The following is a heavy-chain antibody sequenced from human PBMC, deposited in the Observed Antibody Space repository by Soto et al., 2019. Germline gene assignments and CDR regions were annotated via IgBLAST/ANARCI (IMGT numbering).Heavy chain of an antibody. CDR1: GGSFSGYY. D-gene: IGHD3-3*01. CDR2: INHSGST. Sequence: PSETLSLTCAVYGGSFSGYYWSWIRQPPGKGLEWIGEINHSGSTNYNPSLKSRVTISVDTSKNQFSLKLSSVTAADTAVYYCARVWVAFFRGVYYYYGMDVWGQGTTVTVSS. CDR3: ARVWVAFFRGVYYYYGMDV. V-gene: IGHV4-34*01. J-gene: IGHJ6*02.